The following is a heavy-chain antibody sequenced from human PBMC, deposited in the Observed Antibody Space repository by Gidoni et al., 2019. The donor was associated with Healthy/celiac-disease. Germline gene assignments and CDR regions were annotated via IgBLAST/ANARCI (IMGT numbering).Heavy chain of an antibody. CDR2: IIPIFGTA. Sequence: QVQLVQSGAEVKKPGASVKVSCKASGGTFSSYAISWVRQAPGQGLEWLGGIIPIFGTANYAQKFQGRVTITADKSTSTAYMELSSLRSEDTAVYYCARSNRRGNWFDPWGQGTLVTVSS. CDR1: GGTFSSYA. D-gene: IGHD3-10*01. J-gene: IGHJ5*02. V-gene: IGHV1-69*06. CDR3: ARSNRRGNWFDP.